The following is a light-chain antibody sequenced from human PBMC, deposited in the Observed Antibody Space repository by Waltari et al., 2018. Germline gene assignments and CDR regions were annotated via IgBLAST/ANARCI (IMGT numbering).Light chain of an antibody. V-gene: IGKV1-39*01. CDR3: QQSYSTPYT. Sequence: DIQMTQSPSSLSASVGDRVPITCRASQNIADYLNWYQEKPGEAPKLLIWGASSLQRGVPSRFSGSGSGTDFTLTISSLHPEDFATYYCQQSYSTPYTFVQGTELDIK. CDR2: GAS. J-gene: IGKJ2*01. CDR1: QNIADY.